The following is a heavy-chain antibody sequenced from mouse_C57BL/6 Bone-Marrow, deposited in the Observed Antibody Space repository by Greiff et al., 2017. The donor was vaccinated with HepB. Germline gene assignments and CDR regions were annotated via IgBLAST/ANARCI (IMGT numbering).Heavy chain of an antibody. CDR2: ISSGGSRT. CDR1: GFTFSSFG. V-gene: IGHV5-17*02. D-gene: IGHD2-10*02. CDR3: AKYGNYVGYGRDY. J-gene: IGHJ4*01. Sequence: DVQLQESGGGLVQPGGSRKLSCAASGFTFSSFGMHWVRQAPEKGLEWVAYISSGGSRTYYADTVKGRFTISRDTHKNTLFLQMTSLRSEDTAMYYCAKYGNYVGYGRDYWGQGTSVNVS.